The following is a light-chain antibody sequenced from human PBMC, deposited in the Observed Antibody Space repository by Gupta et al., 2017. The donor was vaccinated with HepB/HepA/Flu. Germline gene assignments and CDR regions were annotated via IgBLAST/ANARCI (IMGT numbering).Light chain of an antibody. J-gene: IGKJ2*01. CDR1: QSISTY. CDR3: QQSDSTPFT. V-gene: IGKV1-39*01. CDR2: ATS. Sequence: DIQMTQSPSSLSASVGDRVTITCRASQSISTYLNWYQQKPGKAPKLLIYATSSLQSGVPSRFSGSGSGTDFTLTISRLQPGDFATYYCQQSDSTPFTFGQGTKMEIK.